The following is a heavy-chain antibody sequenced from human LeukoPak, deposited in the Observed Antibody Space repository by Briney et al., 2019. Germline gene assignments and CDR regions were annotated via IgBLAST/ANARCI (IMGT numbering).Heavy chain of an antibody. V-gene: IGHV3-30-3*01. Sequence: GRSLRLSCAASGFTFGSYAMHWVRQAPGKGLEWVAVISYDGSNKYYADSVKGRFTISRDNSKNALYLQMNSLRAEDTTVYYCARDGPHYYDSSGNDWFDPWGQGTLVTVSS. CDR2: ISYDGSNK. CDR1: GFTFGSYA. CDR3: ARDGPHYYDSSGNDWFDP. D-gene: IGHD3-22*01. J-gene: IGHJ5*02.